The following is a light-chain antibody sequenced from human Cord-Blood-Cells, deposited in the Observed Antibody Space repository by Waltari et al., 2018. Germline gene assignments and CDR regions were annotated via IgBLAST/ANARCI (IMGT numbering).Light chain of an antibody. CDR1: SSHIGSGYD. Sequence: QSVLTLPPSVSGAPGQRVTISCTGSSSHIGSGYDVHWYQQLPGTAPKLLIYGNSNRPSGVPDRFSGSKSGTSASLAITGLQAEDEADYYCQSYDSSLSGYVFGTGTKVTVL. J-gene: IGLJ1*01. V-gene: IGLV1-40*01. CDR3: QSYDSSLSGYV. CDR2: GNS.